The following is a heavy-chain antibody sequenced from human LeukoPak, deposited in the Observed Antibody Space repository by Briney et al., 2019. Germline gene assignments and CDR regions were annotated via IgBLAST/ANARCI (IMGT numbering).Heavy chain of an antibody. V-gene: IGHV4-34*01. J-gene: IGHJ4*02. D-gene: IGHD3-3*01. CDR1: GASYNAYY. Sequence: SETLSLTCAVYGASYNAYYWSWIRQPPGKGLEWIGDIDHRGTATYNPSLKSRLTISADASKNQFSLKLNSVTDADTAVYYCAVGITILGVAASFDSWGQGNLVIVSS. CDR2: IDHRGTA. CDR3: AVGITILGVAASFDS.